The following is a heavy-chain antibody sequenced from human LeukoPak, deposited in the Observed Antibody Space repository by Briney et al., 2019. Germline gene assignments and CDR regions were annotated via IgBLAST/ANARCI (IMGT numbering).Heavy chain of an antibody. J-gene: IGHJ5*02. V-gene: IGHV1-69*04. Sequence: ASVKVSCKASGGTFSSYAISWVRQAPGQGLEWMGRIIPILGIANYAQKFQGRVTITADKSTSTAYMELSSLRSEDTAVYYCARSVYGNGWFDPWGQETLVTVSS. CDR2: IIPILGIA. D-gene: IGHD5/OR15-5a*01. CDR3: ARSVYGNGWFDP. CDR1: GGTFSSYA.